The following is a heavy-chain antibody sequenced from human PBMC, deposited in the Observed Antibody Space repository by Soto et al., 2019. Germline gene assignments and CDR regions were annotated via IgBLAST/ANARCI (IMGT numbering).Heavy chain of an antibody. Sequence: GASVKVSCKASGYTFTSYGISWVRQAPGQGLEWMGWISAYNGNTNYAQKLQGRVTMTTDTSTSTAYMELRSLRSDDTAVYYCARGAGDTIWGNRFDPWGQGTLVTVSS. CDR2: ISAYNGNT. CDR3: ARGAGDTIWGNRFDP. CDR1: GYTFTSYG. J-gene: IGHJ5*02. D-gene: IGHD3-3*01. V-gene: IGHV1-18*04.